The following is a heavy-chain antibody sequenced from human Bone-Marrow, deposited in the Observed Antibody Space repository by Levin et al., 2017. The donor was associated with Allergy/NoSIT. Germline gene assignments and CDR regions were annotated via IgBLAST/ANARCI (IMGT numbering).Heavy chain of an antibody. CDR1: GYTLAELS. Sequence: GESLKISCKVSGYTLAELSMHWVRQAPGKGLEWMGSFDPEDDDTIYSQKFQGRVTMTEDTTTDTAYMELSSLTSEDTAVYYCATREGPTTDYTLGYLHAMDVWGKGTTVIVSS. CDR3: ATREGPTTDYTLGYLHAMDV. D-gene: IGHD1-26*01. CDR2: FDPEDDDT. V-gene: IGHV1-24*01. J-gene: IGHJ6*04.